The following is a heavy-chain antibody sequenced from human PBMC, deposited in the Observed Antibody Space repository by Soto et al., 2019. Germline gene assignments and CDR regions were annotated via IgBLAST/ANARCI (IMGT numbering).Heavy chain of an antibody. CDR2: MNPNSGNT. CDR3: ARWDYGDYARFDY. CDR1: GYTFTSHD. D-gene: IGHD4-17*01. J-gene: IGHJ4*02. Sequence: QVQLVQSGAEVKKSGASVKVSCKASGYTFTSHDINWVRQATGQGLEWMGWMNPNSGNTGYAQKFQGRVTMTRNTSISTAYMELCSLRSEDTAVYYCARWDYGDYARFDYWGQGTLVTVSS. V-gene: IGHV1-8*01.